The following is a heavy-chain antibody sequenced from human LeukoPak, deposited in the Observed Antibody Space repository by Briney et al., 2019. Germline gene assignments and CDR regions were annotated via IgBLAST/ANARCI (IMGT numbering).Heavy chain of an antibody. CDR1: GGSISSGGYY. J-gene: IGHJ5*02. CDR2: MYYSGST. V-gene: IGHV4-30-4*01. D-gene: IGHD3-22*01. CDR3: ARPYYYDSRIDP. Sequence: PSETLSLTCTVSGGSISSGGYYWIWIRQPPGKGLEWIAYMYYSGSTYYNPSLKSRVTMSADTSKNQLSLRLSSVTAADTAVYYCARPYYYDSRIDPWGQGILVTVSS.